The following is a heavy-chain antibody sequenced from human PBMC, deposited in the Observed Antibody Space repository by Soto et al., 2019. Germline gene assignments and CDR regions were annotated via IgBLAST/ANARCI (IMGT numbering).Heavy chain of an antibody. J-gene: IGHJ6*03. CDR2: IVGGGGNT. CDR3: AKYHGAYYFYYYMDV. V-gene: IGHV3-23*01. D-gene: IGHD2-2*01. CDR1: GFTFSSYA. Sequence: EVQLLESGGGLVQPGGSLRLSCAASGFTFSSYAMSWVRQAPGKGLEWVSAIVGGGGNTNYADSVKGRFTISRDNSKNTLYLQLSSLRAEDTAIYCCAKYHGAYYFYYYMDVWGKGTTVTVSS.